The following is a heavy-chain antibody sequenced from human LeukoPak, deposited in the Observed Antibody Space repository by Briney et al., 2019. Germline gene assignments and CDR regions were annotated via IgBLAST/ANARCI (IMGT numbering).Heavy chain of an antibody. CDR3: AELGITMIGGV. Sequence: GGSLRLSCAASGFTFSSYAMSWVRQAPGKGLEWVSYISSSGSTIYYADSVKGRFTISRDNAKNSLYLQMNSLRAEDTAVYYCAELGITMIGGVWGKGTTVTISS. CDR2: ISSSGSTI. D-gene: IGHD3-10*02. J-gene: IGHJ6*04. V-gene: IGHV3-48*03. CDR1: GFTFSSYA.